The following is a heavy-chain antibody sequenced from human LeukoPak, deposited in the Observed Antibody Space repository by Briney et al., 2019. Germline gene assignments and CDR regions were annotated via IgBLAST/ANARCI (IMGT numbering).Heavy chain of an antibody. CDR3: AKDPGFNMVRGVMSGY. CDR2: IYSGGST. CDR1: GLTVNNNY. D-gene: IGHD3-10*01. V-gene: IGHV3-53*05. J-gene: IGHJ4*02. Sequence: PGGSLRLSCAASGLTVNNNYMSWVRQAPGKGLEWVSVIYSGGSTYYADSVKGRFTISRDSSKNTLYLQMNSLRAEDTAVYYCAKDPGFNMVRGVMSGYWGQGTLVTVSS.